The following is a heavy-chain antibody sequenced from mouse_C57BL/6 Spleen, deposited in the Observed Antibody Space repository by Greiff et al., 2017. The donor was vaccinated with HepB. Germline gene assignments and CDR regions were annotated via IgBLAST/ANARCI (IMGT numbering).Heavy chain of an antibody. J-gene: IGHJ4*01. CDR2: IDPSDSYT. Sequence: VQLQQPGAELVMPGASVKLSCKASGYTFTSYWMHWVKQRPGQGLEWIGEIDPSDSYTNYNQKFKGKSTLTVDKSSSTAYMQLSSLTSEDSAVYYCARWGLAMDYWGQGTSVTVSS. CDR3: ARWGLAMDY. CDR1: GYTFTSYW. V-gene: IGHV1-69*01.